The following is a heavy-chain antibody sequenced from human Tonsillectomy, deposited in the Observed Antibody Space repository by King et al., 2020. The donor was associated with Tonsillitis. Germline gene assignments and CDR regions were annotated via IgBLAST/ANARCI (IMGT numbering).Heavy chain of an antibody. CDR3: ARDQYSSSWYVDY. V-gene: IGHV1-2*02. CDR2: INPNSGGT. D-gene: IGHD6-13*01. Sequence: VQLVESGAEVKKPGASVKVSCKASGYTFTGYYMHWVRQAPGQGLEWMGWINPNSGGTNYAQKFQGRVTMTRDTSISTAYMELSRLRSDDTAVYYCARDQYSSSWYVDYWRQGTLVTVSS. J-gene: IGHJ4*02. CDR1: GYTFTGYY.